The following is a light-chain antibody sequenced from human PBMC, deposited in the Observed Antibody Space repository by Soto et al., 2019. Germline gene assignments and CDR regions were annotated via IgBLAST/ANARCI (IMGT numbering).Light chain of an antibody. CDR2: DAS. V-gene: IGKV1-5*01. CDR3: QRYNTYAGA. CDR1: QSINNW. Sequence: DIQMTQSPSTLSASVGDRVTITCRASQSINNWLAWYQQKPGKAPKVLIYDASNLESGVPSRFSGSGSGTEFTLTISSLQPDDFATYYCQRYNTYAGAFGQGTKV. J-gene: IGKJ1*01.